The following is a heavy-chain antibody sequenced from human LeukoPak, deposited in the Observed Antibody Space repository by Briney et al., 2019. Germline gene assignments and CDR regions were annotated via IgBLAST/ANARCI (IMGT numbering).Heavy chain of an antibody. J-gene: IGHJ4*02. V-gene: IGHV3-7*01. CDR2: IKEDGSEI. Sequence: EGALRLSCAASAFTFRNNWMSWVRQAPGKGLEWVANIKEDGSEINYVDSEKGRFTISRDNAKNSLYLQMNSLRVDDTAVYYCARDRGYSTFDYWGQGTLVTVSS. CDR3: ARDRGYSTFDY. CDR1: AFTFRNNW. D-gene: IGHD4-23*01.